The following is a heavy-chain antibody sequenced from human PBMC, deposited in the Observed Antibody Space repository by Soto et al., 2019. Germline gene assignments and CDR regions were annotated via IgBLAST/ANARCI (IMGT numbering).Heavy chain of an antibody. CDR2: IKEDGSEK. V-gene: IGHV3-7*01. CDR3: ASEGVYDSSGPAYFDY. CDR1: GFTFSSYW. Sequence: PGGSLRLSCAASGFTFSSYWMSWVRQAPGKGLEWVANIKEDGSEKSYVDSVKGRFTISRDNAKNSLYLQMNSLRAEDTAVYYCASEGVYDSSGPAYFDYRGQGILVTVPS. D-gene: IGHD3-22*01. J-gene: IGHJ4*02.